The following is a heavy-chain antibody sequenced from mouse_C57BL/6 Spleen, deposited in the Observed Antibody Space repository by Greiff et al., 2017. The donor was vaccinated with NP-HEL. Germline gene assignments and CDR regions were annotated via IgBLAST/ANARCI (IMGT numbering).Heavy chain of an antibody. CDR2: IYPGSGST. V-gene: IGHV1-55*01. CDR3: ARVAPHYYGSSYVFDY. D-gene: IGHD1-1*01. J-gene: IGHJ2*01. CDR1: GYTFTSYW. Sequence: QVQLQQPGAELVKPGASVKMSCKASGYTFTSYWITWVKQRPGQGLEWIGDIYPGSGSTNYNEKFKSKATLTVDTSSSTAYMQRSSLTSEDSAVYYCARVAPHYYGSSYVFDYWGQGTTLSVSS.